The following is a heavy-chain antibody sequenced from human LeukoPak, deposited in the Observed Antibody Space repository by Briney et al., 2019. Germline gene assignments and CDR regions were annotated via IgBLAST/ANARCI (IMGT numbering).Heavy chain of an antibody. J-gene: IGHJ5*02. CDR3: ARLEIAAAGNRWFDP. CDR1: GGSISSYY. D-gene: IGHD6-13*01. V-gene: IGHV4-59*01. Sequence: PSETLSLTCTVSGGSISSYYWSWIRQPPGKGLEWIGYIYYSGSTNYNPSLKSRVTISVDTSKNQFSLKLSSVTAADTAVYYCARLEIAAAGNRWFDPWGQETLVTVSS. CDR2: IYYSGST.